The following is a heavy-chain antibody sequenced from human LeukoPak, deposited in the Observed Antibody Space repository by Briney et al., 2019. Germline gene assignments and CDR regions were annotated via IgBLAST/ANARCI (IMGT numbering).Heavy chain of an antibody. CDR1: GGSFSGYY. CDR2: INHSGST. J-gene: IGHJ4*02. Sequence: SETLSLTCAVYGGSFSGYYWSWIRQPPGKGLEWIGEINHSGSTNYNPSLKSRVTISVDTSKNQFSLKLSSVTAADTAVYYCARERYCSSTSCPHGDLDYWGQGTLVSVSS. V-gene: IGHV4-34*01. CDR3: ARERYCSSTSCPHGDLDY. D-gene: IGHD2-2*01.